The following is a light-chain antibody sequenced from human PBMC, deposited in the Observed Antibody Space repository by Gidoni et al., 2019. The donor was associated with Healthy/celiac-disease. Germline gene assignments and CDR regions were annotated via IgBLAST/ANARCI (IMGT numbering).Light chain of an antibody. V-gene: IGKV2-28*01. Sequence: IVMTQSPLSLPVTPGEPASISCRSSQSLLHSNGYNYLDWYLQKPGQSPQLLIYLGSNRASGVPDRFSGSGSGTEFTLKISRVEAEDVGVYYCMQALQTPYTFXQXTKLEIK. CDR1: QSLLHSNGYNY. CDR2: LGS. CDR3: MQALQTPYT. J-gene: IGKJ2*01.